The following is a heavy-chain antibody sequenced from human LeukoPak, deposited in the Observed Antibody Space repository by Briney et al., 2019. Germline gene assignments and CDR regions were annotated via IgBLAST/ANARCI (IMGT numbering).Heavy chain of an antibody. CDR3: AREGEGEGYSYGYDY. J-gene: IGHJ4*02. CDR1: GFTVSSNY. D-gene: IGHD5-18*01. Sequence: QSGGSLRLSCAASGFTVSSNYMSWVRQAPGKGLEWVSVIYSGGSTYYADSVKGRFTISRDNSKNTLYLQMNSLRAEDTAVYYCAREGEGEGYSYGYDYWGQGTLVTVSS. V-gene: IGHV3-66*01. CDR2: IYSGGST.